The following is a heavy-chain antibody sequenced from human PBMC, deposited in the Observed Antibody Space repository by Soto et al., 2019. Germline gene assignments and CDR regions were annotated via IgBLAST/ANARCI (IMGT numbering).Heavy chain of an antibody. J-gene: IGHJ4*02. V-gene: IGHV3-9*01. CDR1: WLNFDDFA. CDR3: AKGRYDFWSPYYFDS. D-gene: IGHD3-3*01. CDR2: ITWNSRVL. Sequence: GGSLRLSCVVTWLNFDDFAMHWVRQAPGKGLEWVSGITWNSRVLAYADSVKGRFTISRDNARNFLYLQMDSLRDEDTALYYCAKGRYDFWSPYYFDSWGQGTLVTVSS.